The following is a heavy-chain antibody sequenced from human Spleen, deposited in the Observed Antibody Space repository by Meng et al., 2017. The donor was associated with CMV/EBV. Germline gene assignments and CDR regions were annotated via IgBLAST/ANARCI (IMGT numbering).Heavy chain of an antibody. CDR2: INSDGSST. J-gene: IGHJ6*02. D-gene: IGHD3-10*01. Sequence: GESLKISCAASGFTFSSYWMHWVRQAPGKGLVWVSRINSDGSSTSYADSVKGRFTISRDNAKNSLFLQMNSLRAEDTAVYYCVRGGHHYYYYGMDVWGRGTTVTVSS. V-gene: IGHV3-74*01. CDR1: GFTFSSYW. CDR3: VRGGHHYYYYGMDV.